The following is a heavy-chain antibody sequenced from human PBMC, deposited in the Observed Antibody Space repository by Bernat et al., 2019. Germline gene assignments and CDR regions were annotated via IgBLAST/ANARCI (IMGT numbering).Heavy chain of an antibody. J-gene: IGHJ4*02. CDR3: AREGGQLGITYFDY. V-gene: IGHV3-66*01. CDR2: IYSGGST. Sequence: EVQLVESGGGLVQPGGSLRLSCAASGFTVSSNYMSWVRQAPGKGLEWVSVIYSGGSTYYADSVKVRFTISRDNSKNTLYLQMNSLRAEDTAVYYCAREGGQLGITYFDYWGQGTLVTVSS. D-gene: IGHD6-6*01. CDR1: GFTVSSNY.